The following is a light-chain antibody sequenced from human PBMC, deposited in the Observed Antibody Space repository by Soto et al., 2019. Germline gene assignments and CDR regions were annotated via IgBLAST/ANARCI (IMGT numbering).Light chain of an antibody. CDR3: QLHYDWPIT. V-gene: IGKV3-15*01. CDR1: QSVGSN. CDR2: GAS. Sequence: EIVLTQSPSTLSLSPGERATLTCRASQSVGSNLAWYQQKPGQAPRLLMYGASTRATGIPARFSGSGSGTEFTLTISSLQSEDFAVYYCQLHYDWPITFGQGTRLEI. J-gene: IGKJ5*01.